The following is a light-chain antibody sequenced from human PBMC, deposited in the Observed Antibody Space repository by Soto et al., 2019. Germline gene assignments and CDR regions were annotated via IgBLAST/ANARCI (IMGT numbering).Light chain of an antibody. CDR1: QSILYNSNNKNY. Sequence: DIVMTQSPDSLAVSLGERATINCKSSQSILYNSNNKNYLAWYQQKPGQPPKLLIYWASTRESGVPDRFSGSGYETDFTHTISSLQAEDVAVYYCQQYYSSPTWTFGQGTKVEIK. J-gene: IGKJ1*01. V-gene: IGKV4-1*01. CDR2: WAS. CDR3: QQYYSSPTWT.